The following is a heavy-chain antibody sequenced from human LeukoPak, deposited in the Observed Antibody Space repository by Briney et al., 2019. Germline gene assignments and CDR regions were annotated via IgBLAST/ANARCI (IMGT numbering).Heavy chain of an antibody. Sequence: PGGSLRLSCAASGFSFSNYVMQWVRQVPGKGLEWVALIAHDGSNKYYADSVKGRFTISRDNSRSILYLQMNSLRPEDTAVYYCAKDLSLIVVVPAADDYWGQGTLVTVSS. D-gene: IGHD2-2*01. CDR2: IAHDGSNK. CDR1: GFSFSNYV. CDR3: AKDLSLIVVVPAADDY. V-gene: IGHV3-30*18. J-gene: IGHJ4*02.